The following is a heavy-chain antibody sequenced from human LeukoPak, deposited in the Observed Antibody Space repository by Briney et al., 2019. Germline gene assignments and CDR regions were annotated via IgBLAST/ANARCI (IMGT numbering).Heavy chain of an antibody. CDR2: IYTSGST. V-gene: IGHV4-61*02. Sequence: PSETLSLTCTVSGGSISSGSYYWSWIRQPAGKGLEWIGRIYTSGSTNYNPSLKSRVTISVDTSKNQFSLKLSSVTAADTAVYYCARGLIFGVVKAYMDVWGKGTTVTVSS. D-gene: IGHD3-3*01. J-gene: IGHJ6*03. CDR3: ARGLIFGVVKAYMDV. CDR1: GGSISSGSYY.